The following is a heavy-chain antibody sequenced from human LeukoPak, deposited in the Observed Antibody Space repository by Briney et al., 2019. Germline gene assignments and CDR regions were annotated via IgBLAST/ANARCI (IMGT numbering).Heavy chain of an antibody. Sequence: RAGGSLRLSCAASGLTVSSYYMNWVRQAPGKGLEWVSVIYSDGSTYYADSVKGRFTISRDNSKNTLYLQMNSLRAEDTAVYYCARGSSGYDRDAFDIWGQGTMVTVSS. D-gene: IGHD5-12*01. CDR2: IYSDGST. J-gene: IGHJ3*02. CDR1: GLTVSSYY. V-gene: IGHV3-53*01. CDR3: ARGSSGYDRDAFDI.